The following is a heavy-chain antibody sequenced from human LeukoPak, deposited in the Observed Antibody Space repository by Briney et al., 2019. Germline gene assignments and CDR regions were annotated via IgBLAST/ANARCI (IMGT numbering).Heavy chain of an antibody. CDR2: INHSGST. CDR1: GGSFSGYY. V-gene: IGHV4-34*01. J-gene: IGHJ4*02. Sequence: PSETLSLTCAVYGGSFSGYYWSWIRQPPGKGLEWIGEINHSGSTNYNPSLKSRVTISVDTSKNQFSLKLSSVTAADTAVYYCARDRRGGSNYFDYWGQGTLVTVSS. D-gene: IGHD2-15*01. CDR3: ARDRRGGSNYFDY.